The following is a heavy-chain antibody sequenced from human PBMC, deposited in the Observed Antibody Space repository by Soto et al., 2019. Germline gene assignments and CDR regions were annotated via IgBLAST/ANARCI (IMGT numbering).Heavy chain of an antibody. CDR3: ARDRLRFLEWSKYGMDV. CDR1: GYTFTSYG. J-gene: IGHJ6*04. V-gene: IGHV1-18*01. D-gene: IGHD3-3*01. CDR2: ISAYNGNT. Sequence: ASVKVSCKASGYTFTSYGISWVRQAPGQGLEWMGWISAYNGNTNYAQKLQGRVTMTTDTSTSTAYMELRSLRSDDTAVYYCARDRLRFLEWSKYGMDVWGKGTTVTVSS.